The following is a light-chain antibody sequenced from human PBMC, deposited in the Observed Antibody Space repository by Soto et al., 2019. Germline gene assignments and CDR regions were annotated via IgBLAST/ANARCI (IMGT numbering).Light chain of an antibody. CDR2: GAS. J-gene: IGKJ5*01. CDR1: QSVGTS. CDR3: HQYYNWPPIT. V-gene: IGKV3-15*01. Sequence: EVVMTQSPGTVSVSPGERATLSCRASQSVGTSLAWYQQKPGQAPRLLIYGASTRATGVPARFSGRGSGTEFTFTISSLQSVDFAVYCCHQYYNWPPITFGQGTRLEIK.